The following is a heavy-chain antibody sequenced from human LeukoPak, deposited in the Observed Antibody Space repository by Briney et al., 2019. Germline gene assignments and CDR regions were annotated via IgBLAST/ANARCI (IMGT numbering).Heavy chain of an antibody. J-gene: IGHJ5*02. Sequence: SETLSLTCAVYGGSFSGYYWSWIRQPPGKGLEWIGEINHSGSTNYNPSLKSRVTISVDTSKNQFSLRLSSVTAADTAVYYCARHKGRGQFDPWGQGTLVTVSP. CDR3: ARHKGRGQFDP. CDR2: INHSGST. D-gene: IGHD3-10*01. CDR1: GGSFSGYY. V-gene: IGHV4-34*01.